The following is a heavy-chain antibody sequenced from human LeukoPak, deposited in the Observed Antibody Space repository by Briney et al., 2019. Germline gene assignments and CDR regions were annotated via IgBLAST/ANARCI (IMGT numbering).Heavy chain of an antibody. D-gene: IGHD1-26*01. J-gene: IGHJ4*02. CDR2: ISWNSGSI. CDR3: AKDRGRIVGATLFDY. V-gene: IGHV3-9*01. Sequence: GGSLRLSCAASGFTFDDYAMHWVRQAPGKGLEWVSGISWNSGSIGYADSVKGRFTISRDNAKNSLYLQMNSLRAEDTALYYCAKDRGRIVGATLFDYWGQGTLVTVSS. CDR1: GFTFDDYA.